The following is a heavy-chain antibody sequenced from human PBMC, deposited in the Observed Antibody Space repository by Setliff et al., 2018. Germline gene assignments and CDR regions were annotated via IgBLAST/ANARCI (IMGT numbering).Heavy chain of an antibody. J-gene: IGHJ4*02. CDR3: ARDCSAGICQVDY. D-gene: IGHD2-15*01. Sequence: GESLKISCKGFGYSFTSHWIGWVRQMPGKGLEWMGIIYPGDSDTRCSPSFQGQVTISADKSISTAYLQWSSLRASDTATYYCARDCSAGICQVDYWGQGTPVTVSS. CDR2: IYPGDSDT. CDR1: GYSFTSHW. V-gene: IGHV5-51*01.